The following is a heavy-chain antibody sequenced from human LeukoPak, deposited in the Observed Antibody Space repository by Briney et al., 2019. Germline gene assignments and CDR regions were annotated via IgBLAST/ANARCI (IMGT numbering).Heavy chain of an antibody. CDR1: GFTFDSYN. J-gene: IGHJ4*02. CDR3: ARDQGGGYSYGWQSFDY. D-gene: IGHD5-18*01. CDR2: ISSSSSYI. Sequence: GGSLRLSCAASGFTFDSYNMNWVRQAPGKGLEWVSSISSSSSYIYYADSVKGRFTISRDNAKNSLYLQMNSLRAEDTAVYYCARDQGGGYSYGWQSFDYWGQGTLVTVSS. V-gene: IGHV3-21*01.